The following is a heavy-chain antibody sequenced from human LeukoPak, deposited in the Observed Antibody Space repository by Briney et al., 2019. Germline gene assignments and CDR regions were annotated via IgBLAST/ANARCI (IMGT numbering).Heavy chain of an antibody. CDR2: IYSGGSI. D-gene: IGHD4-23*01. CDR1: GLTVSSY. J-gene: IGHJ4*02. Sequence: GGSLRLSCAASGLTVSSYMSWVRQAPGKGLEWVSVIYSGGSIYYADSVKGRFTISRDKSKNTLYLQMNSLRAKDTAVYYCARPPYGGVDYWGQGTLVTVSS. CDR3: ARPPYGGVDY. V-gene: IGHV3-66*04.